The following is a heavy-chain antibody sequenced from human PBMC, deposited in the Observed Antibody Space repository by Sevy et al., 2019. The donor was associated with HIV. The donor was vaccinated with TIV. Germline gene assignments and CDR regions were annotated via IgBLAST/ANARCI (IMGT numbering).Heavy chain of an antibody. J-gene: IGHJ4*02. D-gene: IGHD2-21*02. CDR1: GFTFCNYD. V-gene: IGHV3-30*04. Sequence: GGSLRLSCAASGFTFCNYDMHWVRQAPGKGLDWVAVISHDERYKNYAESVKVRFTNSRDNFKNTLFLQMDSLRPEDTAVYFCARLVSCGGDCYYPDSWGQGALVTVSS. CDR2: ISHDERYK. CDR3: ARLVSCGGDCYYPDS.